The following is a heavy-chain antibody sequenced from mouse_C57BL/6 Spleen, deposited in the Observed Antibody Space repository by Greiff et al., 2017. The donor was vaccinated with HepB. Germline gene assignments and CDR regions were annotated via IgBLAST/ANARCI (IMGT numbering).Heavy chain of an antibody. CDR2: IYPSDSET. Sequence: VQLQQPGAELVRPGSSVKLSCKASGYTFTSYWMDWVKQRPGQGLEWIGNIYPSDSETHYNQKFKDKATLTVDKSSSTAYMQLSSLTSEDSAVYYCARGPYFDVWGTGTTVTVSS. J-gene: IGHJ1*03. V-gene: IGHV1-61*01. CDR3: ARGPYFDV. CDR1: GYTFTSYW.